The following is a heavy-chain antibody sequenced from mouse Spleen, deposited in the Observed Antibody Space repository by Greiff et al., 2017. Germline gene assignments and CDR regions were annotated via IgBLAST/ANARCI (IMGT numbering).Heavy chain of an antibody. CDR2: IWSGGST. V-gene: IGHV2-2*01. CDR1: GFSLTSYG. J-gene: IGHJ4*01. CDR3: ASLSTVAMDY. D-gene: IGHD4-1*02. Sequence: VQLKESGPGLVQPSQSLSITCTVSGFSLTSYGVHWVRQSPGKGLEWLGVIWSGGSTDYNAAFISRLSISKDNSKSQVFFKMNSLQADDTAIYYCASLSTVAMDYWGQGTSVTVSS.